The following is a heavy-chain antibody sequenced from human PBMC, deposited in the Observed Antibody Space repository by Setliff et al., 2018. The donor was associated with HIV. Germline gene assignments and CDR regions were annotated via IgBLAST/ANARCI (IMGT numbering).Heavy chain of an antibody. D-gene: IGHD3-9*01. V-gene: IGHV4-59*08. CDR2: IHYSGST. Sequence: SETLSLTCSVSGGSIRSHWSWIRQPPGKGLEWVGYIHYSGSTKYNTSLKRRVTMSVDTSKNQFSLKLSSVTAADTAVYSCARRQSYYDILNGPAFDALDIWGQGTKVTVSS. J-gene: IGHJ3*02. CDR1: GGSIRSH. CDR3: ARRQSYYDILNGPAFDALDI.